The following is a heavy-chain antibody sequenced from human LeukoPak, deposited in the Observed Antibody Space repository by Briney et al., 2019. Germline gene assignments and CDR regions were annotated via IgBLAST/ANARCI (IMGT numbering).Heavy chain of an antibody. CDR3: ARARYVNSFYALDI. J-gene: IGHJ3*02. D-gene: IGHD3-9*01. V-gene: IGHV4-59*01. CDR1: GGSISSYY. Sequence: SETLSLTCTVSGGSISSYYWSWIRLPPGKGLEWIGYLSKSGNTNYSPSLKSRVTIFGDTSKNQFFLKLSSVTAADTAVYYCARARYVNSFYALDIWGQGTLVTVSS. CDR2: LSKSGNT.